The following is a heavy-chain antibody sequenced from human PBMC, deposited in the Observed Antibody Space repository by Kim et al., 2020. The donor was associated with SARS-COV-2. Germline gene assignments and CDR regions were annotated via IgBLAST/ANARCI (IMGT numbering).Heavy chain of an antibody. CDR1: GYTFTGYY. V-gene: IGHV1-2*04. Sequence: ASVKVSCKASGYTFTGYYMHWVRQAPGQGLEWMGWINPNSGGTNYAQKFQGWVTMTRDTSISTAYMELSRLRSDDTAVYYCATSLPPGMGYDILTGYSRPTALGAFDIWGQGTMVTVSS. J-gene: IGHJ3*02. CDR2: INPNSGGT. CDR3: ATSLPPGMGYDILTGYSRPTALGAFDI. D-gene: IGHD3-9*01.